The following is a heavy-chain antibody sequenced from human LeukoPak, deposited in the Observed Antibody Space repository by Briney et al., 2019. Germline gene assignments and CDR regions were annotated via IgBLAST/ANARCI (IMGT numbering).Heavy chain of an antibody. CDR2: IYYSGNT. D-gene: IGHD3-16*01. V-gene: IGHV4-59*01. J-gene: IGHJ6*02. CDR1: GGSISSYY. CDR3: ARDTFYGMDV. Sequence: SETLSLTCTVSGGSISSYYWSRIRQPPGKGLEWIGYIYYSGNTNYNPSLKSRVTISVDTSKNQFSLKLGSVTAADTAVYYCARDTFYGMDVWGQGTTVTVSS.